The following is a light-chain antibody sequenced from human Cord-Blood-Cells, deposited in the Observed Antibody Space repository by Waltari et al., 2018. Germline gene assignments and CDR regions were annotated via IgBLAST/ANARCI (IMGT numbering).Light chain of an antibody. CDR1: SSNIGSNT. CDR2: SNS. Sequence: QSVLTQPPSASGTPGQRVTISCSGSSSNIGSNTVNWYQQLPGTAPKLLIYSNSPRPSGVPDRFSGSKSGTSASLAISGLQSEDEADYYCAAWDDSLNGQVVFGGGTKLTVL. V-gene: IGLV1-44*01. J-gene: IGLJ2*01. CDR3: AAWDDSLNGQVV.